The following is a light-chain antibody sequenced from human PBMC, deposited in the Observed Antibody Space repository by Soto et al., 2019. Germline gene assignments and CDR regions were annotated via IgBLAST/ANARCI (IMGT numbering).Light chain of an antibody. CDR3: QQYNNWPRT. J-gene: IGKJ1*01. CDR2: GPS. Sequence: EIVMTQSPATLSVSPGERATLSCRASQSVSYNLAWYQHKPGQAPRLLIYGPSTRATGIPARFSGSGSGTEFTLTISSLQSEDFALYYCQQYNNWPRTFGQGTKADI. CDR1: QSVSYN. V-gene: IGKV3-15*01.